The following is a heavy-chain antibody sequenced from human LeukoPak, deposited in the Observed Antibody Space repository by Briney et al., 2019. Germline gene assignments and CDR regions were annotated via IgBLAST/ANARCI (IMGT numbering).Heavy chain of an antibody. Sequence: PGGSLRLAWEASGFTFSRYGIYWVRQAPGKGLEWVALISYDGSKRFYPDSLKGRFIISRDNSKNTVYLQMNSLRIEDTAVYYCAKDDGAVADYWGQGTLVSVSS. V-gene: IGHV3-30*18. J-gene: IGHJ4*02. CDR1: GFTFSRYG. CDR2: ISYDGSKR. CDR3: AKDDGAVADY. D-gene: IGHD6-19*01.